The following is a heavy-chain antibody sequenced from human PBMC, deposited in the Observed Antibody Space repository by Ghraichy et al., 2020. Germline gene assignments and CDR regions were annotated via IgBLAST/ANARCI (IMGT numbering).Heavy chain of an antibody. J-gene: IGHJ5*02. CDR1: GGSFSGSW. D-gene: IGHD3-3*01. CDR2: INHSGST. Sequence: SETLSLTCAVYGGSFSGSWWSWVRQPPGKGLEWIGEINHSGSTNFNPSLKSRVTISVDRSKKQFSLNLSSVTAADTAVYKCARGLPITTFGVTKTWFDPWAQGTLVTVSS. V-gene: IGHV4-34*01. CDR3: ARGLPITTFGVTKTWFDP.